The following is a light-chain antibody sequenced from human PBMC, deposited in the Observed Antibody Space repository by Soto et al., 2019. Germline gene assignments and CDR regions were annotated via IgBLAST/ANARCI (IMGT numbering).Light chain of an antibody. Sequence: DIQMTQSPSTLSGSVGDRVTITCRASQTISSWLAWYQQKPGKAPKLLIYKASTLKSGVPSRFSGSGSGTEFTLTISSLQPDDFATYYRQHYNSYSEACGQGTK. CDR2: KAS. V-gene: IGKV1-5*03. CDR1: QTISSW. CDR3: QHYNSYSEA. J-gene: IGKJ1*01.